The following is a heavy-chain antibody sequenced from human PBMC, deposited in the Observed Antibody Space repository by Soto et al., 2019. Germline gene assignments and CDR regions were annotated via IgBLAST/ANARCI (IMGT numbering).Heavy chain of an antibody. CDR3: GSVRPSGYVLS. J-gene: IGHJ5*02. CDR2: VYFSGNT. Sequence: PSETLSLTCTVSGGSLSSYYWTWVRQSPGKGLEWIGYVYFSGNTNYNPSLKSRVTISIDTSKNQFSLRLASVTAADTAFYYCGSVRPSGYVLSWGQGTLVIVSS. D-gene: IGHD6-25*01. CDR1: GGSLSSYY. V-gene: IGHV4-59*01.